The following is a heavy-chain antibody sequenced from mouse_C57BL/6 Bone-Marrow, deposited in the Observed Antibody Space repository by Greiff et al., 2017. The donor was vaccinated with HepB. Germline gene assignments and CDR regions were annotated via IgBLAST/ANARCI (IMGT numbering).Heavy chain of an antibody. J-gene: IGHJ4*01. V-gene: IGHV5-17*01. CDR2: ISSGSSTI. CDR3: ARENLLCFYAMDY. CDR1: GFTFSDYG. D-gene: IGHD2-1*01. Sequence: DVKLVESGGGLVKPGGSLKLSCAASGFTFSDYGMHWVRQAPEKGLEWVAYISSGSSTIYYADTVKGRFTISRDNAKNTLFLQMTSLRSEDTAMYYCARENLLCFYAMDYWGQGTSVTVSS.